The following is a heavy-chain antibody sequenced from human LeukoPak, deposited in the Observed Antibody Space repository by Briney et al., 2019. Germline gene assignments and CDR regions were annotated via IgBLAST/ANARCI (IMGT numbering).Heavy chain of an antibody. V-gene: IGHV3-23*01. CDR1: GFTFSTYC. CDR3: ARDPDSTVSSGGPFDV. D-gene: IGHD3-10*01. Sequence: ECSLILCFAACGFTFSTYCMSWVGQSPGRGLLSVSLITGSGGSTYYADSVKGRFTISRDNSKNTLYLQMNSLRTEDTAVYYCARDPDSTVSSGGPFDVWGQGTMVTVSS. CDR2: ITGSGGST. J-gene: IGHJ3*01.